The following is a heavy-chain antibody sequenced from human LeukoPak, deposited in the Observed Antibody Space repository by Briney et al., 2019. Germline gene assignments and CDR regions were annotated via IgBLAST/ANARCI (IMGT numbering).Heavy chain of an antibody. CDR2: ISGSSSYI. D-gene: IGHD4-17*01. Sequence: GGSLRPSCAASGFTFSSYSMNWVRQAPGKGLEWVSSISGSSSYIYYADSVKGRFTISRDNAKNSLYLQMNSLRAEDTAVYYCARTTDYYYGMDVWGQGTTVTVSS. CDR1: GFTFSSYS. V-gene: IGHV3-21*01. CDR3: ARTTDYYYGMDV. J-gene: IGHJ6*02.